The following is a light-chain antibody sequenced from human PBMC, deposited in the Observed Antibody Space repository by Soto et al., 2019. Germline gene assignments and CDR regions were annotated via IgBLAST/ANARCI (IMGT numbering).Light chain of an antibody. CDR2: DAS. CDR3: QQGSNWPPLFT. J-gene: IGKJ3*01. Sequence: EIVLTQSPATLSLSPGERATLSCRASQNVGSSLAWYQQRPGRAPRLLISDASNRATGIPARFSGSGSGTDFTLTISSLEPEDFAVYYCQQGSNWPPLFTFGPGTKVDIK. CDR1: QNVGSS. V-gene: IGKV3-11*01.